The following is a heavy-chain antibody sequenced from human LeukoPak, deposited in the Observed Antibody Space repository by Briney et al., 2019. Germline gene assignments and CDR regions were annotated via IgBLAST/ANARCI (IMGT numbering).Heavy chain of an antibody. Sequence: SETLSLTCAVYGGSFSGYYWSWIRQPPGKGLEWIGEINHSGSTNYNPSLESRVTISVDTSKNQFSLKLSSVTAADTAVYYCATWTGSDDYWGQGTLVTVSS. D-gene: IGHD2-15*01. CDR1: GGSFSGYY. CDR3: ATWTGSDDY. CDR2: INHSGST. V-gene: IGHV4-34*01. J-gene: IGHJ4*02.